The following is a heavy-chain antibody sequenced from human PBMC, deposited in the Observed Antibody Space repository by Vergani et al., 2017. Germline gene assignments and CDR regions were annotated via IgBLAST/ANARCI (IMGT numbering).Heavy chain of an antibody. J-gene: IGHJ4*02. CDR2: ISSSSSTI. CDR1: GFTFSSYS. Sequence: EVQLVESGGGLVQPGGSLRLSCAASGFTFSSYSMNWVRQAPGKGLEWVSYISSSSSTIYYADSVKGRFTISRDNAKNSLYLQMNRLRDEDTAVYYCARDSDSSGLFGYWGQGTLVTVSS. CDR3: ARDSDSSGLFGY. D-gene: IGHD3-10*01. V-gene: IGHV3-48*02.